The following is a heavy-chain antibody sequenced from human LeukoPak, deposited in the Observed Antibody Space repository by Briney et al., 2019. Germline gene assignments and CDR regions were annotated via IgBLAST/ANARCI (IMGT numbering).Heavy chain of an antibody. CDR1: GYTFTSYD. J-gene: IGHJ3*02. V-gene: IGHV1-8*01. Sequence: ASVXVSCKASGYTFTSYDINWVRQAAGQGLEWMGWMNPNSGNTGYAQKFQGRVTMTRNTSISTAYMELSSLRSEDTAVYYCASNVAVAGAFDIWGQGTMVTVSS. CDR3: ASNVAVAGAFDI. CDR2: MNPNSGNT. D-gene: IGHD6-19*01.